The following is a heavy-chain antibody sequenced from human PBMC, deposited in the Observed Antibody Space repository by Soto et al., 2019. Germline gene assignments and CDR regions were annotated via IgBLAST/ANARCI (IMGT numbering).Heavy chain of an antibody. CDR3: ASSNEYFDY. D-gene: IGHD1-1*01. J-gene: IGHJ4*02. Sequence: PSETLSLTCTVSGGSISSYYCSWIRQPPGKGLEWIGYIYYSGSTNYNPSLKSRVTISVDTSKNQFSLKLSSVTAADTAVYYCASSNEYFDYWGQGTLVTVSS. CDR1: GGSISSYY. V-gene: IGHV4-59*08. CDR2: IYYSGST.